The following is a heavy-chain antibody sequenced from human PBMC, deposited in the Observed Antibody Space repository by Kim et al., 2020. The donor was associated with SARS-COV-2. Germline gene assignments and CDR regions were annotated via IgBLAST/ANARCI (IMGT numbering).Heavy chain of an antibody. V-gene: IGHV4-39*01. D-gene: IGHD4-4*01. CDR3: ARRISTVTTSGAAYAFDI. J-gene: IGHJ3*02. Sequence: KSRVTISGDTSKNQFSLKLSSVTAADTAVYYCARRISTVTTSGAAYAFDIWGQGTMVTVSS.